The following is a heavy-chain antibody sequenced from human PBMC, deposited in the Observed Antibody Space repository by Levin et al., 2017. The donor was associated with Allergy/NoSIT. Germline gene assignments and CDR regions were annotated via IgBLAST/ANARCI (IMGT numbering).Heavy chain of an antibody. J-gene: IGHJ3*02. CDR2: IYYSGSTYSEST. Sequence: PSQTLSLTCTVSGGSISSGDYYWSWIRQPPGKGLEWIGYIYYSGSTYSESTYYNPSLKSRVTISVDTSKNQFSLKLSSVTAADSAVYYCARDQYCTSTSCYGSLSDAFDIWGQGTMVTVSS. CDR3: ARDQYCTSTSCYGSLSDAFDI. D-gene: IGHD2-2*01. CDR1: GGSISSGDYY. V-gene: IGHV4-30-4*01.